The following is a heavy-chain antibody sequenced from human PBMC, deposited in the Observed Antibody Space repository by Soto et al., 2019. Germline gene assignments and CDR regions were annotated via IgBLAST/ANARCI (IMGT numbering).Heavy chain of an antibody. J-gene: IGHJ4*02. V-gene: IGHV4-39*01. Sequence: SETLSLTCTVSNGSISSNSYYWGWVRQPPGEGLEWIASLYYGGNGNTFYNPSFGSRVTMSADASRSQFSLRLTSVTAADTAVYYCTRGLNTFGRVTFLPGWGQGTMVTVSS. D-gene: IGHD3-16*01. CDR3: TRGLNTFGRVTFLPG. CDR2: LYYGGNGNT. CDR1: NGSISSNSYY.